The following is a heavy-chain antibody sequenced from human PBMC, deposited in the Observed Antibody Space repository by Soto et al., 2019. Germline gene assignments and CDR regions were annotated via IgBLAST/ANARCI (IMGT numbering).Heavy chain of an antibody. J-gene: IGHJ6*02. V-gene: IGHV3-30-3*01. D-gene: IGHD2-2*01. CDR2: ISYDGSNK. CDR3: ARDRVTSDYYYYGMDV. Sequence: GGSVRLSCAASGFTFSSYAMHWVRQAPGKGLEWVAVISYDGSNKYYADSVKGRFTISRDNSKNTLYLQMNSLRAEDTAVYYCARDRVTSDYYYYGMDVWGQGTTVTVSS. CDR1: GFTFSSYA.